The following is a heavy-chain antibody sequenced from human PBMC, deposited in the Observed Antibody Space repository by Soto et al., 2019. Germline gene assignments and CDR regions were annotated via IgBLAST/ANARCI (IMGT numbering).Heavy chain of an antibody. J-gene: IGHJ4*02. D-gene: IGHD5-12*01. CDR2: IIPILDTA. Sequence: QVQLVQSGAEVKEPGSSVKVSCKASGGTFSTSTFTWVRQAPGQGLEWMVRIIPILDTADYAQKFQGSVTITADKSTSTAFMELSSLRSEDTGIYYCARDSPIGSVFSGYDAIDLWGQGTLVTVSP. CDR3: ARDSPIGSVFSGYDAIDL. CDR1: GGTFSTST. V-gene: IGHV1-69*08.